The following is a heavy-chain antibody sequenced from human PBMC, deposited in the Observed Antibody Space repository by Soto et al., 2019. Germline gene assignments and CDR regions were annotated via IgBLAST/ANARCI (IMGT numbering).Heavy chain of an antibody. Sequence: QVQLVQSGAEVKKSGASVKVSCKASGYTFTSYGISWVRQAPGQGLEWMGWISAYNGNTNYAQKLQGRVTMTTDTSTSTAYMELRSLRSDDTAVYYCAREPSLVAARRYYYYYGMDVWGQGTTVTVSS. V-gene: IGHV1-18*01. D-gene: IGHD6-6*01. CDR1: GYTFTSYG. CDR3: AREPSLVAARRYYYYYGMDV. J-gene: IGHJ6*02. CDR2: ISAYNGNT.